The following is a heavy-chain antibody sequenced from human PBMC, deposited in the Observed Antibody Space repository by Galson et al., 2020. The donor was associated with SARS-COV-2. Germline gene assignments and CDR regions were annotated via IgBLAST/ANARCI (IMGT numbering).Heavy chain of an antibody. Sequence: SETLSLTCTVSGDSISSSYFWGWIRQTPGKGLEWLGSIYHSGSTYYNPSLRSRVTISLDTSRNNFSLKLTSVTAPDTAVYFCARVGQIAAAATADYWGQGTLVTVS. D-gene: IGHD6-13*01. CDR1: GDSISSSYF. CDR2: IYHSGST. J-gene: IGHJ4*02. CDR3: ARVGQIAAAATADY. V-gene: IGHV4-38-2*02.